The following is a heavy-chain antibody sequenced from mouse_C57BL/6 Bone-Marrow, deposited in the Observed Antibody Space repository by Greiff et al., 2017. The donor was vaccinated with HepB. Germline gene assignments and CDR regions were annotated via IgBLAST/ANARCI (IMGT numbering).Heavy chain of an antibody. CDR2: ISSGSSTI. CDR3: AREGLLEYYFDY. D-gene: IGHD3-1*01. J-gene: IGHJ2*01. Sequence: EVQLVESGGGLVKPGGSLKLSCAASGFTFSDYGMHWVRQAPEKGLEWVAYISSGSSTIYYADTVKGRFTISRDNAKNTLFLQMTSLRSEDTARYYCAREGLLEYYFDYWGQGTTLTVSS. V-gene: IGHV5-17*01. CDR1: GFTFSDYG.